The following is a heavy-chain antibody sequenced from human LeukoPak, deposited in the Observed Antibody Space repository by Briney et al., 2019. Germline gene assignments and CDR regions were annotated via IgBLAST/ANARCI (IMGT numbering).Heavy chain of an antibody. CDR2: ISGSGGST. CDR1: GFTFSSYA. D-gene: IGHD3-22*01. CDR3: AKDLFVTYYDSSGYYGAFDI. Sequence: GGSLRLSCAASGFTFSSYAMSWVRQAPGKGLEWVSAISGSGGSTYYADSVKGRFTIFRDNSKNTLYLQMNSLRAEDTAVYYCAKDLFVTYYDSSGYYGAFDIWGQGTMVTVSS. V-gene: IGHV3-23*01. J-gene: IGHJ3*02.